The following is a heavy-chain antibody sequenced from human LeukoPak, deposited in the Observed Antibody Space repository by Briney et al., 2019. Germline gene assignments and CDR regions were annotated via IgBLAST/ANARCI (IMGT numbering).Heavy chain of an antibody. V-gene: IGHV1-69*13. Sequence: GASVKVSCKASGYTFTSYGISWVRQAPGQGLEWMGGIIPIFGTANYAQKFQGRVTITADESTSTAYMELSSLRSEDTAVYYCARDLPYGDYVPWGQGTLVTVSS. CDR3: ARDLPYGDYVP. J-gene: IGHJ5*02. CDR1: GYTFTSYG. CDR2: IIPIFGTA. D-gene: IGHD4-17*01.